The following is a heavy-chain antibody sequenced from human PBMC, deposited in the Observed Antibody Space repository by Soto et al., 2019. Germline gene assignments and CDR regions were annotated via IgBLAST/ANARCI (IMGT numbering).Heavy chain of an antibody. CDR3: TRVGGSVSGMDV. D-gene: IGHD1-26*01. V-gene: IGHV3-74*01. CDR1: GFTFSSYW. J-gene: IGHJ6*02. CDR2: IDNAGSSV. Sequence: EVQLVESGGGLVQPGGSLRLSCAASGFTFSSYWMHWVRQAPGKGLVWVSRIDNAGSSVRYADSVKGRFTISRDNAKNTLYMQINSLRAEETAVYYCTRVGGSVSGMDVWGQGTTVTVSS.